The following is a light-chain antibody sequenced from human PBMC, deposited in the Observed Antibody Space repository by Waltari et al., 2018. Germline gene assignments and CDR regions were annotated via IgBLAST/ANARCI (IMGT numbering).Light chain of an antibody. Sequence: QSALTQPASVSGSLGQSITISCTGTSSDVGGYKYVSWYQQHPGKAPKLMIYDVSNRPSGVSQCFCGSRSGNTASLTISGLQAEDEADYYCSSYTSSNTLLFGGGTKLTVL. CDR2: DVS. CDR3: SSYTSSNTLL. CDR1: SSDVGGYKY. V-gene: IGLV2-14*03. J-gene: IGLJ3*02.